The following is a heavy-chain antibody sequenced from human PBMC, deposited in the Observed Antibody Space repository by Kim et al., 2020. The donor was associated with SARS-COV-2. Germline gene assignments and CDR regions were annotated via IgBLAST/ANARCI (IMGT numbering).Heavy chain of an antibody. Sequence: GGSLRLSCAASGFTFSDYDMSWVRQAPGKGLEWVAAISGSAGSTYYADFVKGRFTISRDNSKNTLYVQMNSLRAEDTALYYCAKDMMYRSGWFDCWGQGT. CDR1: GFTFSDYD. V-gene: IGHV3-23*01. D-gene: IGHD6-19*01. CDR2: ISGSAGST. J-gene: IGHJ4*02. CDR3: AKDMMYRSGWFDC.